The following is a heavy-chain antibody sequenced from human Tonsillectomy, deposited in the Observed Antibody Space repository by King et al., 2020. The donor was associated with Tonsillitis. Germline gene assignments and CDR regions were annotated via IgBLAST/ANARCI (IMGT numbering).Heavy chain of an antibody. Sequence: QLQESGPGLVKPSETLSLTCTVSGGSISSYYWSWIRQPPGKGLEWIGYIYYSGSTNYNPSLKSRVTISVDTSKNQFSLKLSSVTAAEPAVYYCARAVAFTVVPXAMAGKNWFXPWGXXTLVTVSS. CDR1: GGSISSYY. CDR3: ARAVAFTVVPXAMAGKNWFXP. D-gene: IGHD2-2*01. J-gene: IGHJ5*02. CDR2: IYYSGST. V-gene: IGHV4-59*01.